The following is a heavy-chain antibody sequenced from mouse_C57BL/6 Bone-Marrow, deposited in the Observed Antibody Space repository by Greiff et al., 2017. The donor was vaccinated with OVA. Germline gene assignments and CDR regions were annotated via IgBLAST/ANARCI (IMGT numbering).Heavy chain of an antibody. Sequence: QVQLQQPGAELVRPGTSVKLSCKASGYTFTIYWMHWVKQTPGQVLEWIGVIDPSDSYTNYNQKFKGKATLTVDTSSSTAYMQLSSLTSEDSAVYYCARKGGKGCFDYWGQGTTLTVSS. CDR3: ARKGGKGCFDY. CDR1: GYTFTIYW. V-gene: IGHV1-59*01. J-gene: IGHJ2*01. CDR2: IDPSDSYT.